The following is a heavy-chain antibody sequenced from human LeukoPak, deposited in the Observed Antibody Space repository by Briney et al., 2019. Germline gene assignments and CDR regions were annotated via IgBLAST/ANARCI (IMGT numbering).Heavy chain of an antibody. J-gene: IGHJ6*02. CDR3: ARQRYDFWSGYSADYYYYGMDV. D-gene: IGHD3-3*01. CDR1: GYSFTSYW. Sequence: GESLKISCKGSGYSFTSYWIGWARQMPGKGLEWKGIIYPGDSDTRYSPSFQGQVTISADKSISTAYLQWSGLKASDTAMYYCARQRYDFWSGYSADYYYYGMDVWGQGTTVTVSS. V-gene: IGHV5-51*01. CDR2: IYPGDSDT.